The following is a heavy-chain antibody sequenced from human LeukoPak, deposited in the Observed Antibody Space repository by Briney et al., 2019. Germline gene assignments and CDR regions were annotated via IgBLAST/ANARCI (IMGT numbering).Heavy chain of an antibody. Sequence: SETLSLTCTVSGGSISSYYWSSIRQPPGKGLEWIGYIYYSGSTNYNPSLKSRVTISVATSKNQFSLKLSSVTAADTAVYYCARERRDGYNRACDLWGQGTLVTVSS. CDR2: IYYSGST. CDR3: ARERRDGYNRACDL. J-gene: IGHJ4*02. V-gene: IGHV4-59*01. D-gene: IGHD5-24*01. CDR1: GGSISSYY.